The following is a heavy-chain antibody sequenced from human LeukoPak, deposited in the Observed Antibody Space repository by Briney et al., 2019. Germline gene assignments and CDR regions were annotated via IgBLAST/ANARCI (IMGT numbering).Heavy chain of an antibody. D-gene: IGHD6-13*01. V-gene: IGHV4-39*07. Sequence: SETLSLTCTVSGGSISSSSYYWGWIRQPPGKGLEWIGTIYYGGSTYSNPSLKSRVTISVDTSKNQFSLKLSFVTAADTGVYYCARGVSQQSGLFDYWGQGSLVIVSS. CDR2: IYYGGST. J-gene: IGHJ4*02. CDR1: GGSISSSSYY. CDR3: ARGVSQQSGLFDY.